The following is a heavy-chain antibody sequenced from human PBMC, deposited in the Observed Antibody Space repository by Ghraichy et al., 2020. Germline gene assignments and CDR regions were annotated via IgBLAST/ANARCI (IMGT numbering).Heavy chain of an antibody. V-gene: IGHV3-30*18. D-gene: IGHD3-10*01. J-gene: IGHJ4*02. CDR3: AKGSGVAPNVLLWFGDYTTRGFDY. Sequence: GGSLRLSCAASGFTFSSYGMHWVRQAPGKGLEWVAVISYDGSNKYYADSVKGRFTISRDNSKNTLYLQMNSLRAEDTAVYYCAKGSGVAPNVLLWFGDYTTRGFDYWGQGTLVTVSS. CDR2: ISYDGSNK. CDR1: GFTFSSYG.